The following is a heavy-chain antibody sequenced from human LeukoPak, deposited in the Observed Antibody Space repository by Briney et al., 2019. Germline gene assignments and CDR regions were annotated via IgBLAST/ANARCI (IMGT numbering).Heavy chain of an antibody. CDR3: ARDIVSSFLKGATVTHVFDY. Sequence: ASVTVSFTASGYTFTSYGISWVRQAPGQGLEWMGCITAYNGNTNYAQKLQGRVTMTTDTSTSTAYLELRSLRSDDTAVYYCARDIVSSFLKGATVTHVFDYWGQGTLVTVSS. CDR1: GYTFTSYG. J-gene: IGHJ4*02. V-gene: IGHV1-18*01. CDR2: ITAYNGNT. D-gene: IGHD4-17*01.